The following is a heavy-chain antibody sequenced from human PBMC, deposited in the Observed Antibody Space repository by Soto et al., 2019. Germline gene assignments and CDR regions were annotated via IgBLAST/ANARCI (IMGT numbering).Heavy chain of an antibody. CDR3: ARDRVYSSSWVDY. Sequence: QLQLVESGGGVVQPGRSLRLSCAASGFTCSSYAMHWVRQAPGKGLEWVAVISYDGSNKYYADSGKGRFTISRDNSKNTLYLQMNSLRAEDTAVYYCARDRVYSSSWVDYWGQGTLVTVSS. V-gene: IGHV3-30-3*01. CDR2: ISYDGSNK. CDR1: GFTCSSYA. J-gene: IGHJ4*02. D-gene: IGHD6-13*01.